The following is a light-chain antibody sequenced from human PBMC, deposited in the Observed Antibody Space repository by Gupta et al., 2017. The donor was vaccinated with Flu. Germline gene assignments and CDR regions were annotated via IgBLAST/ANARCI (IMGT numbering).Light chain of an antibody. CDR2: RDS. J-gene: IGLJ1*01. CDR3: QVWDSDTYYV. CDR1: NIRSKN. Sequence: SYELSQPLSVSVALGQTARITCGGNNIRSKNVHWYQQKPGQAPVLVIYRDSNRPSVIPERFSGFNSGNTATLTISRVQSGDEADYYCQVWDSDTYYVFGTGTKVTVL. V-gene: IGLV3-9*01.